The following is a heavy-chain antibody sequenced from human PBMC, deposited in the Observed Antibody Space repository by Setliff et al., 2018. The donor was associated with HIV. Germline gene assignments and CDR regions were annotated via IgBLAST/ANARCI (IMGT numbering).Heavy chain of an antibody. CDR2: ISTSSKYI. CDR3: AGAHYFWDRDLPQRYYYHMEV. D-gene: IGHD3-3*01. CDR1: GFSLRSYG. J-gene: IGHJ6*03. V-gene: IGHV3-21*04. Sequence: GGSLRLSCVVSGFSLRSYGMHWVRQAPGKGLEWVSCISTSSKYIYYADSVKGRFTISRDNAKNSVYLQMNGLRVEDTALYYCAGAHYFWDRDLPQRYYYHMEVWGKGTTVTVSS.